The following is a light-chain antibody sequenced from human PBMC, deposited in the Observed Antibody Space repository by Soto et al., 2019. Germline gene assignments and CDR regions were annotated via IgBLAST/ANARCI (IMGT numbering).Light chain of an antibody. CDR3: ATWDDSLTCYV. Sequence: QSVLTQPPSASGTPGQRVTISCSGSSSNIGGNLVSWYQQVPGTAPKLLIYSNNQRPSGVPDRFSGSKSGTSASLAISGLQSEDEADYYCATWDDSLTCYVXATGTKSPS. CDR1: SSNIGGNL. V-gene: IGLV1-44*01. J-gene: IGLJ1*01. CDR2: SNN.